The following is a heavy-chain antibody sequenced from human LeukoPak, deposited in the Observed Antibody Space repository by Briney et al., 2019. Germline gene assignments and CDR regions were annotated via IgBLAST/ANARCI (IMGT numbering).Heavy chain of an antibody. D-gene: IGHD6-19*01. Sequence: GGSLRLSCAASGFTFSSYSMNWVCQAPGKGLEWVSSISSSSSYIYYADSVKGRFTISRDNAKNSLYLQMNSLRAEDTAVYYCARAEQWLAYYFDYWGQGTLVTVSS. CDR3: ARAEQWLAYYFDY. CDR2: ISSSSSYI. V-gene: IGHV3-21*01. CDR1: GFTFSSYS. J-gene: IGHJ4*02.